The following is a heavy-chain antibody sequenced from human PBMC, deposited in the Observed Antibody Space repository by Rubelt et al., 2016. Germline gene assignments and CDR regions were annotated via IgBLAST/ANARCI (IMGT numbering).Heavy chain of an antibody. V-gene: IGHV4-39*07. CDR2: IYYSGST. CDR1: GGFISSSSYY. Sequence: QLQLQESGPGLVKPSETLSLTCTVSGGFISSSSYYWGWIRQPPGKGLEWIGSIYYSGSTYYNPSPTSRVTIAVDTSNKQFVRKLSSGPAADTAVDYCARDRAYSSSNPNWFDPWGQGTLVTVSS. D-gene: IGHD6-13*01. J-gene: IGHJ5*02. CDR3: ARDRAYSSSNPNWFDP.